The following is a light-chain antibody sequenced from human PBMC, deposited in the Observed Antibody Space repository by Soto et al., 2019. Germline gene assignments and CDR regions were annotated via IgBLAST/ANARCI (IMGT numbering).Light chain of an antibody. CDR1: LSLLHITGETF. CDR2: EVS. Sequence: VMTQTPLSLSVAPGQPSSISCNSSLSLLHITGETFLFWYLQKPGQSPQLLIYEVSTRVSGVPDRFSGSGSGTDFTLEISRVETDDVGIYYCMQSTQLPPTFGQGTRLEIK. V-gene: IGKV2D-29*02. CDR3: MQSTQLPPT. J-gene: IGKJ5*01.